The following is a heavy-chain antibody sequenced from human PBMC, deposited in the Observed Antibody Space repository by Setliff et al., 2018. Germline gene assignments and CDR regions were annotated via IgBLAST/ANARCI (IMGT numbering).Heavy chain of an antibody. J-gene: IGHJ6*03. CDR1: GYSFTSYA. CDR2: INTNTGNP. D-gene: IGHD3-22*01. V-gene: IGHV7-4-1*02. CDR3: AKSPPGYYDSSGWHQRNYYMDV. Sequence: ASVKVSCKASGYSFTSYAMNWVRQAPAQGLEWMGWINTNTGNPTYAQGFTGRFVFSLDTSVSTAYLQISSLKAEDTAVYYCAKSPPGYYDSSGWHQRNYYMDVWSKGTTVTVSS.